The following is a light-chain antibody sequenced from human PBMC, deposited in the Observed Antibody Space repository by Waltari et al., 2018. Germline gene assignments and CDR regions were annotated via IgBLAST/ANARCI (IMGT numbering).Light chain of an antibody. CDR3: QQYNSDSLLS. Sequence: DIQMTQSPSTLSASVGDRVIFSCRASQSISKWLAWYQQKPGKAPKLLIYKASTVESGVPSRFSGSGSGTDFTLTISSLQPEDFATYYCQQYNSDSLLSFGGGTKVEIK. CDR2: KAS. CDR1: QSISKW. V-gene: IGKV1-5*03. J-gene: IGKJ4*01.